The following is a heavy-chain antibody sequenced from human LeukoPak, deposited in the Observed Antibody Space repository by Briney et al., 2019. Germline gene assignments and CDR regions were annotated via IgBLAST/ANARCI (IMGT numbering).Heavy chain of an antibody. CDR1: GFTFSSYG. Sequence: GGSLRLSCAASGFTFSSYGMHWVRQAPGKGLEWVAFIRYDGSNKYYADSVKGRFTISRDNSKNTLYLQMNSLRAEDTAVYYCAKDRPSMVRGVIIRWFDPWGQGTLVTVSS. CDR3: AKDRPSMVRGVIIRWFDP. V-gene: IGHV3-30*02. D-gene: IGHD3-10*01. CDR2: IRYDGSNK. J-gene: IGHJ5*02.